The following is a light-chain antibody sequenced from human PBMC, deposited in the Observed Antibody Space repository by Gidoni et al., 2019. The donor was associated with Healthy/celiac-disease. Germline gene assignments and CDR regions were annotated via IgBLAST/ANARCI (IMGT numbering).Light chain of an antibody. Sequence: SSELTQEPAVSVALGQTVRITCQGDSLRSYYASWYQQKPGQAPVLVIYGKNNRPSGIPDLFSGSSSGNTASLTITGAQAEDEADYYCNSRDSSGNHLIFGGGTKLTVL. CDR1: SLRSYY. CDR2: GKN. CDR3: NSRDSSGNHLI. V-gene: IGLV3-19*01. J-gene: IGLJ2*01.